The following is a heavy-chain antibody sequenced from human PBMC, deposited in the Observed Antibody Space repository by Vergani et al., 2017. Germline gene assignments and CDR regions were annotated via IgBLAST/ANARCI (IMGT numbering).Heavy chain of an antibody. V-gene: IGHV3-23*04. CDR3: SKDYNIVGALHY. CDR2: ITYNGGRT. Sequence: EVQLVESGGGLVKPGGSLRLSCAASGFTFSSYSMNWVRQAPGKGLEWVSTITYNGGRTYYADSVTGRFTISRDNSKNTLFLQLKTLRAEDTGVYYCSKDYNIVGALHYWGQGTLVAVSS. CDR1: GFTFSSYS. J-gene: IGHJ4*02. D-gene: IGHD1-26*01.